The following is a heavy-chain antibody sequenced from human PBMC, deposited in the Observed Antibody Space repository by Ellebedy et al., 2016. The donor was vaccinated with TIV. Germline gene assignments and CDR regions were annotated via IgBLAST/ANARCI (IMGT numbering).Heavy chain of an antibody. CDR1: GYTFTSYA. J-gene: IGHJ6*03. CDR2: INTNTGNP. D-gene: IGHD2-15*01. CDR3: ARDAILYYYYMDV. V-gene: IGHV7-4-1*02. Sequence: ASVKVSCKASGYTFTSYAMNWVRQAPGQGLEWMGWINTNTGNPMYAQGFTGRFVFSLDTSVSTAYLQISSLKAEDTAVYYCARDAILYYYYMDVWGKGTTVTVSS.